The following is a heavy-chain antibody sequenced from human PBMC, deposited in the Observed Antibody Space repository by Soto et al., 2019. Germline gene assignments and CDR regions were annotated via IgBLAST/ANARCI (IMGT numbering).Heavy chain of an antibody. D-gene: IGHD4-17*01. CDR2: ISYDGSNK. CDR1: GFTFSSYG. J-gene: IGHJ4*02. Sequence: QPGGSLRLSCAASGFTFSSYGMHWVRQAPGKGLEWVAVISYDGSNKYYADSVKGRFTISRDNSKNTLYLQMNSLRAEDTAVYYCAKDIDYGDYEGYFDYWGQGTLVTVSS. V-gene: IGHV3-30*18. CDR3: AKDIDYGDYEGYFDY.